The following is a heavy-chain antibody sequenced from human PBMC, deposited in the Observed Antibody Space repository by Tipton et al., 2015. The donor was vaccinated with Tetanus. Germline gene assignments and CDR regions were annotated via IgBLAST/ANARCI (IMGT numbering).Heavy chain of an antibody. Sequence: SLRLSCAASGFTFSSCGMHWVRQAPGKGLEWVAYISHDGSNEHLVDSVKGRFTISRDNSKNTLYLQMNSLRPEDTAVYYCARGVVGQGTYYFDKWGRGTLVTVSS. D-gene: IGHD1-7*01. J-gene: IGHJ4*02. CDR2: ISHDGSNE. CDR3: ARGVVGQGTYYFDK. CDR1: GFTFSSCG. V-gene: IGHV3-30*03.